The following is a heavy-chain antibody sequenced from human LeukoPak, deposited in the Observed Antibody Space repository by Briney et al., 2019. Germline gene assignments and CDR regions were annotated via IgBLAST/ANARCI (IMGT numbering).Heavy chain of an antibody. J-gene: IGHJ5*02. V-gene: IGHV3-53*01. CDR2: IYSGGST. CDR1: GFTVSSNY. D-gene: IGHD6-13*01. CDR3: AKDPSSSWSRLFDP. Sequence: GGSLRLSCAASGFTVSSNYMSWVRQAPGKGLEWVSVIYSGGSTYYADSVKGGFTISRDNSKNTLYLQMNSLRAEDTAVYYCAKDPSSSWSRLFDPWGQGTLVTVSS.